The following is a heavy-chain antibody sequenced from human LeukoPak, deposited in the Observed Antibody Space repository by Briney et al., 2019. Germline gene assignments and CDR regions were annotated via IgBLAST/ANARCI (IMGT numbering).Heavy chain of an antibody. Sequence: ASVKLSCKSSGYPFTSYGISWVRQAPGQGLEWMGWISAYNGNTNYAQKLQGRVTMTTDTSTSTAYMELRSLRSDDTAVYYCARVRGYYYYYMDVWGKGTTVTVSS. CDR3: ARVRGYYYYYMDV. CDR2: ISAYNGNT. J-gene: IGHJ6*03. CDR1: GYPFTSYG. V-gene: IGHV1-18*01.